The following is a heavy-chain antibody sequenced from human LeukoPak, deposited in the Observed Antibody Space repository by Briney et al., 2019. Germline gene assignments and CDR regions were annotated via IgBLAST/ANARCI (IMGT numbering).Heavy chain of an antibody. V-gene: IGHV1-69*06. CDR3: ARDSADAPAPD. D-gene: IGHD3-10*01. CDR2: IIPIFGTA. CDR1: GGTFSSYA. J-gene: IGHJ4*02. Sequence: SVKVSCKASGGTFSSYAISWVRQAPGQGLEWMGGIIPIFGTANYAQKFQGRITITADKATNTGFMELRSLRSEDTAVYYCARDSADAPAPDWGQGTLVSVSS.